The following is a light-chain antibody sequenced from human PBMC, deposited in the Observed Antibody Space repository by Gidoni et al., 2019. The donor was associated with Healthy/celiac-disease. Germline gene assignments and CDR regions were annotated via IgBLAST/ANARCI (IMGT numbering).Light chain of an antibody. CDR2: DAS. V-gene: IGKV3-11*01. J-gene: IGKJ2*01. CDR1: QSVSSY. CDR3: QQRSNWPPMYT. Sequence: ELVLTQSPATLSLSPADRATLSCRASQSVSSYLAWYQQKPVQAHRLLIYDASNRATGIPARFRGSGSGTDFTLTISSREPEDFAVYYCQQRSNWPPMYTFGQGTKLEIK.